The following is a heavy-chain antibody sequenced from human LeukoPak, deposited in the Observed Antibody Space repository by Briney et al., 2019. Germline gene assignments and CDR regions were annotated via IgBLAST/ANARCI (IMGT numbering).Heavy chain of an antibody. Sequence: SGTLSLTCAVSGGSISSSNWWSWVRQPPGKGLEWIGEIYHSGSTNYNPSLKSRVTISVDKSKNQFSLKLSSVTAADTAVYYCGGSGSYSPYYYYGMDVWGQGTTVTVSS. CDR3: GGSGSYSPYYYYGMDV. CDR1: GGSISSSNW. CDR2: IYHSGST. J-gene: IGHJ6*02. D-gene: IGHD3-10*01. V-gene: IGHV4-4*02.